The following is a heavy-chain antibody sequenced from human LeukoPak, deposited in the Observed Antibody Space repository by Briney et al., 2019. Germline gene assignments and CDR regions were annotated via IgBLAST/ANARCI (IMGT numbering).Heavy chain of an antibody. CDR1: GFTVSNYY. CDR3: ARTGDPYYYYGMDV. D-gene: IGHD3-16*01. CDR2: IYSGGST. V-gene: IGHV3-53*01. Sequence: PGGSLRLSCAASGFTVSNYYMSWVRQSPGKGLEWLSVIYSGGSTYYVDSVKGRFTISRDNSKNTLYLQMNSLRAEDTAVYYCARTGDPYYYYGMDVWGQGTTVTVSS. J-gene: IGHJ6*02.